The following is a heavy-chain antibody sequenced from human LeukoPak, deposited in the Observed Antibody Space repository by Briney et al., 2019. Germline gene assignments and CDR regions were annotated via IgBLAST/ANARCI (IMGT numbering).Heavy chain of an antibody. CDR1: GGSISSYY. Sequence: PSETLSLTCTVSGGSISSYYWSWIRQPPGKGLEWIGYIYYSGSTNYNPSLKSRVTISVDTSKNQFPLKLSSVTAADTAVYYCARVVYSSSNYMDVWGKGTTVTVSS. CDR2: IYYSGST. J-gene: IGHJ6*03. V-gene: IGHV4-59*01. CDR3: ARVVYSSSNYMDV. D-gene: IGHD5-18*01.